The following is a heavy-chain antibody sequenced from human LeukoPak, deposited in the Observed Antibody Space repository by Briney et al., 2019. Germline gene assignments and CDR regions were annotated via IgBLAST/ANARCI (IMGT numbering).Heavy chain of an antibody. CDR3: ARDELGLGELSLYDQ. V-gene: IGHV1-2*02. J-gene: IGHJ5*02. CDR1: GYTLTGYY. D-gene: IGHD3-16*02. CDR2: MNPNSGGT. Sequence: ASVKVSCKASGYTLTGYYMQWVRQAPGQGLEWMGWMNPNSGGTKYAQKFQGRVTMTRDTSISTAYMELIRLRCDDTAMYYCARDELGLGELSLYDQWGQGTLVTVFS.